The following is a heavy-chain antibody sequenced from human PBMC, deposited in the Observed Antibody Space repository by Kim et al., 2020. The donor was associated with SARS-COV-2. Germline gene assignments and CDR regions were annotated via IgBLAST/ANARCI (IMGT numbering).Heavy chain of an antibody. Sequence: GGSLRLSCTASGFTFGDYAMSWFRQAPGKGLEWVGFIRSKAYGGTTEYAASVKGRFTISRDDSKSIAYLQMNSLKTEDTAVYYCTRNPKDSRAYYYMDVWGKGTTFTVSS. CDR2: IRSKAYGGTT. D-gene: IGHD6-13*01. J-gene: IGHJ6*03. CDR1: GFTFGDYA. CDR3: TRNPKDSRAYYYMDV. V-gene: IGHV3-49*03.